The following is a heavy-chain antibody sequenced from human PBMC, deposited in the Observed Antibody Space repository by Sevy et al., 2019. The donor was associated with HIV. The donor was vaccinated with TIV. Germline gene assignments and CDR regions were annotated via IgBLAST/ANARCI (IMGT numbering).Heavy chain of an antibody. V-gene: IGHV3-13*01. CDR3: ARACAAAGGKSGPIDAFDI. Sequence: GGSLRLSCVASGFTFSTYDMHWVRQVTGKGLEWVSGIGTLTDKYYPDSVKGRLILFRENAKNSLYLQINSLRAGDTAVYYCARACAAAGGKSGPIDAFDIWGQGTLVTVSS. CDR1: GFTFSTYD. CDR2: IGTLTDK. J-gene: IGHJ3*02. D-gene: IGHD6-13*01.